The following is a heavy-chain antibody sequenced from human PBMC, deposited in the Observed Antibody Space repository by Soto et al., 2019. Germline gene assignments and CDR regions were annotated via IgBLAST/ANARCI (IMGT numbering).Heavy chain of an antibody. J-gene: IGHJ4*02. CDR1: EFTFSTFW. D-gene: IGHD3-16*01. CDR3: ARDLGRLDS. V-gene: IGHV3-7*01. Sequence: GGSLRLSCAASEFTFSTFWMSWVRQAPGKGLEWVANIKQDGSEKFYVDSVRGRFIISRDNTKNSLFLQMNSLRAEDTAVYHCARDLGRLDSWGQGTLVTVSS. CDR2: IKQDGSEK.